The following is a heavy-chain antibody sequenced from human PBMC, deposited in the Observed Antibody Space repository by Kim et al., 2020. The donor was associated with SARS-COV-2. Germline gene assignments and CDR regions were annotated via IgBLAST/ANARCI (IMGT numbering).Heavy chain of an antibody. V-gene: IGHV4-59*08. CDR2: IYYSGTT. CDR1: NGPMTSSY. CDR3: ARLRCGGTCYEDF. Sequence: SETLSLTCTVSNGPMTSSYWTWIRQPPGKGLEWIGYIYYSGTTNYNPSLKSRVIISVDTSKNQFSLKLTSVTAADTAVYYCARLRCGGTCYEDFWSQGTLVTVSS. J-gene: IGHJ4*02. D-gene: IGHD2-15*01.